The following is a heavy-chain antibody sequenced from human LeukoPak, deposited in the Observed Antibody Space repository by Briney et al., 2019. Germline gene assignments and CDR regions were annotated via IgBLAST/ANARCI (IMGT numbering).Heavy chain of an antibody. V-gene: IGHV3-23*01. CDR1: GFTFSSYA. CDR3: AKESTVTPGNVNWFDP. CDR2: LSGSGGST. D-gene: IGHD4-17*01. Sequence: GGSLRLSCAASGFTFSSYAMSWVRQAPGKGLEWVSTLSGSGGSTYFADSVKGRFTISRDNSKNRLYLKMNSLRAEDTGVYYCAKESTVTPGNVNWFDPWGQGTLVTVSS. J-gene: IGHJ5*02.